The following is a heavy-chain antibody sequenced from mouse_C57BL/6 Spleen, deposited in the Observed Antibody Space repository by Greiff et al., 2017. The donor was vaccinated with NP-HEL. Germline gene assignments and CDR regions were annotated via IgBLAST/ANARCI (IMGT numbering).Heavy chain of an antibody. CDR1: GYTFTDYY. V-gene: IGHV1-26*01. CDR2: INPNNGGT. Sequence: VQLQQSGPELVKPGASVKISCKASGYTFTDYYMNWVKQSHGKSLEWIGDINPNNGGTSYNQKFKGKATLTVDKSSSTAYMELRSLTSEDSAVYYCASGRTAQAWFAYWGQGTLVTVSA. J-gene: IGHJ3*01. D-gene: IGHD3-2*02. CDR3: ASGRTAQAWFAY.